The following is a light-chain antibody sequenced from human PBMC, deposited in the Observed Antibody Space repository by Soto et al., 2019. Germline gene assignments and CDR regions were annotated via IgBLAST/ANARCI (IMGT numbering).Light chain of an antibody. Sequence: QLVLTQPPSASGSPGQSVTISCTGTSSDVGGYNYVSWYQQHPGKAPKLMIYEVSKRPSGVPDRFSGSKSGNTASLTVSGLQAEDEADYYCCSYAGSNNFVVFGGGTKLTVL. J-gene: IGLJ2*01. CDR2: EVS. V-gene: IGLV2-8*01. CDR1: SSDVGGYNY. CDR3: CSYAGSNNFVV.